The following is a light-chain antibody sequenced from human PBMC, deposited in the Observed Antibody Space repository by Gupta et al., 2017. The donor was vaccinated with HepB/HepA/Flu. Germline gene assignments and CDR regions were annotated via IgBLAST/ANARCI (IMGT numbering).Light chain of an antibody. CDR2: AAS. Sequence: DIQLTQSPSFLSASVGDRVNITCRASQGISSYLAWYQQKPGKAPKLLFYAASTLQSGVPSRFSGSGSGTEFTLTISSLQPEDFATYYCQQLNSYPPWTFGQGTKVEIK. CDR3: QQLNSYPPWT. J-gene: IGKJ1*01. V-gene: IGKV1-9*01. CDR1: QGISSY.